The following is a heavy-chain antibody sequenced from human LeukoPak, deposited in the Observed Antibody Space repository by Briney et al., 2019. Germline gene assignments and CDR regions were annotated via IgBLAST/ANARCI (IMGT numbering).Heavy chain of an antibody. V-gene: IGHV3-49*03. J-gene: IGHJ4*02. D-gene: IGHD3-9*01. Sequence: GGSLRLSCTASGFTFGDYAVSWFRQAPGKGLEWVGFIRIKPYGGTTEYAASVKGRFTISRDDSNSIAYLQMNSLKTEDTAVYYCTRLRFFDWLPNVDYWGQGTLVTVSS. CDR2: IRIKPYGGTT. CDR3: TRLRFFDWLPNVDY. CDR1: GFTFGDYA.